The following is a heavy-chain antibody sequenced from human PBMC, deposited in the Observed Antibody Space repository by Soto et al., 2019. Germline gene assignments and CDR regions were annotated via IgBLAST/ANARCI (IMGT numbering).Heavy chain of an antibody. CDR1: GFTFSNYA. V-gene: IGHV3-23*01. CDR2: ISGSGGST. J-gene: IGHJ3*02. CDR3: AKDRYRSGGSCYSEWAFDI. Sequence: EVQLLESGGGLVQPGGSLRLSCAASGFTFSNYAMSWVRQAPGKGLEWVSAISGSGGSTYYADSVKGRFTISRDNSKNTLFLQMNSLRAEDTAVYYCAKDRYRSGGSCYSEWAFDIWGQGTMVTVSS. D-gene: IGHD2-15*01.